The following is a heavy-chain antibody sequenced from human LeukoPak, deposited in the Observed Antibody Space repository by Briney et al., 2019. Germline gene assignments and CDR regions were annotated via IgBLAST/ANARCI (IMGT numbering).Heavy chain of an antibody. Sequence: GASVKVSRKASGYTFTSYAMHCVRQAPGQRLEWMGWINAGNGNTKYSQKFQGRVTITRDTSASTAYMELSSLRSEDTAVYYCAISGVRGVIRYYFDYWGQGTLVTVSS. J-gene: IGHJ4*02. V-gene: IGHV1-3*01. D-gene: IGHD3-10*01. CDR1: GYTFTSYA. CDR3: AISGVRGVIRYYFDY. CDR2: INAGNGNT.